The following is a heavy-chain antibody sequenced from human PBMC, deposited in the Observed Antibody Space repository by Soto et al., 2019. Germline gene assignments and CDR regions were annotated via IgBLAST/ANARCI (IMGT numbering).Heavy chain of an antibody. CDR1: GYTFTGYY. CDR2: INPNSGGT. Sequence: QVQLVQSGAEVKKPGASVKVSCKASGYTFTGYYMHWVRQAPGQGLEWMGWINPNSGGTNYAQKFQGWVAMTRDTSISTAYMELSRLRSDDTAVYYCATFFWGIEGDAFDIWGQGTMVTVSS. J-gene: IGHJ3*02. CDR3: ATFFWGIEGDAFDI. V-gene: IGHV1-2*04. D-gene: IGHD3-16*01.